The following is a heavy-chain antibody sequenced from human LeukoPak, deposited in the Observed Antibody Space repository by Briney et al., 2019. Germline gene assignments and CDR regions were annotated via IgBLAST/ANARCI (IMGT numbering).Heavy chain of an antibody. Sequence: TGGSLRLSCAASGFTFSSYEMNWVRQAPGKGLERVSYISSSGSTIYYADSVTGRFTISRDNAKNSLYLQMNSLRAEDTAVYHCASSGNSGSVFFDYWGQGTLVTVSS. J-gene: IGHJ4*02. CDR3: ASSGNSGSVFFDY. CDR2: ISSSGSTI. CDR1: GFTFSSYE. V-gene: IGHV3-48*03. D-gene: IGHD6-19*01.